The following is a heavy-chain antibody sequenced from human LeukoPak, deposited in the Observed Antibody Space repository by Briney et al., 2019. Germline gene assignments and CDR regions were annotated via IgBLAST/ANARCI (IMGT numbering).Heavy chain of an antibody. D-gene: IGHD3-22*01. Sequence: SETLSLTCTVSGYSISSGYYWGWIRQPPGKGLEWIGSIYHSGSTYYNPSLKSRVIISADTSKNQFSLKLSSVTAADTAVYYCARGQYDSSGYYLYYWGQGTLVTVSS. J-gene: IGHJ4*02. CDR2: IYHSGST. CDR1: GYSISSGYY. V-gene: IGHV4-38-2*02. CDR3: ARGQYDSSGYYLYY.